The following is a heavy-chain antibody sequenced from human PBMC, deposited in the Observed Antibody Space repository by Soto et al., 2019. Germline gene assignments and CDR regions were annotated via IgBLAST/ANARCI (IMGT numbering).Heavy chain of an antibody. CDR2: IYYSGST. D-gene: IGHD4-17*01. V-gene: IGHV4-31*03. CDR1: GGSISSGGYY. Sequence: SETLSLTCTVSGGSISSGGYYWSWIRQHPGKGLEWIGYIYYSGSTYYNPSLKSRVTISVDTSKNQFSLKLSSVTAADTAVYYCAREALYGDYGIDYWGQGTLVTVSS. CDR3: AREALYGDYGIDY. J-gene: IGHJ4*02.